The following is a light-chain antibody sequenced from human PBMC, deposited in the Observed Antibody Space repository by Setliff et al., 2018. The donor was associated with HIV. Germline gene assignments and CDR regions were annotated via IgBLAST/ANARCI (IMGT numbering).Light chain of an antibody. J-gene: IGLJ1*01. CDR1: SSDVGGYNY. CDR2: AVS. Sequence: QSALTQPASVSGSPGQSITISCTGSSSDVGGYNYVSWYQQHPGKAPKLMIYAVSNRTSGVSNRFSGSKSGNTASLTISGLQAEDEADYYCSSYTSSTHLYVFGTGTKVTVL. V-gene: IGLV2-14*03. CDR3: SSYTSSTHLYV.